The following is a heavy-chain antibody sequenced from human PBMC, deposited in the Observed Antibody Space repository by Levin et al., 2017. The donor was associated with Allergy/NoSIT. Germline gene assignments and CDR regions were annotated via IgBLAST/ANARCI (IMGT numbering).Heavy chain of an antibody. Sequence: GESLKISCAASGFTFSSYGMHWVRQAPGKGLEWVAVIWYDGSNKYYADSVKGRFTISRDNSKNTLYLQMNSLRAEDTAVYYCARDREDTITIFGVVIFGGMDVWGQGTTVTVSS. CDR2: IWYDGSNK. J-gene: IGHJ6*02. CDR3: ARDREDTITIFGVVIFGGMDV. CDR1: GFTFSSYG. V-gene: IGHV3-33*01. D-gene: IGHD3-3*01.